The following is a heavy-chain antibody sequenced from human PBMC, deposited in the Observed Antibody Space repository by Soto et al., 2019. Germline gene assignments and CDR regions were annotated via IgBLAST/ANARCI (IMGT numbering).Heavy chain of an antibody. V-gene: IGHV1-69*13. Sequence: SVKVSCKASGGTFSSYAISWVRQAPGQGLGWMGGIIPIFGTANYAQKFQGRVTITADESTSTAYMELSSLRSEDTAVYYCARESEEEMATIIGYFDYWGQGTLVTVYS. CDR3: ARESEEEMATIIGYFDY. CDR1: GGTFSSYA. CDR2: IIPIFGTA. J-gene: IGHJ4*02. D-gene: IGHD5-12*01.